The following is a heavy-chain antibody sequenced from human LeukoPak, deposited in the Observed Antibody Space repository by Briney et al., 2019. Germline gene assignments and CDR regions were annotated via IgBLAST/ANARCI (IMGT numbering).Heavy chain of an antibody. CDR3: ANRRSQWLVRGRGPLYY. V-gene: IGHV4-34*01. D-gene: IGHD6-19*01. J-gene: IGHJ4*02. CDR2: INHSGST. CDR1: GGSFSGYY. Sequence: SETLSLTCAVSGGSFSGYYWSWIRQPPGKGLEWIGEINHSGSTNYNPSLKSRVTISVDTSKNQFSLKLSSVTAAPTAVYYCANRRSQWLVRGRGPLYYWGQGTLVTVSS.